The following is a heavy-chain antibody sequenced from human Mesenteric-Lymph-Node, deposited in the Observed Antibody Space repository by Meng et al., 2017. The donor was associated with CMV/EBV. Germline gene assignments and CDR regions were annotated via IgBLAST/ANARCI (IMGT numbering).Heavy chain of an antibody. CDR3: ARGSSYDILTGYFDY. CDR2: INHSGST. D-gene: IGHD3-9*01. J-gene: IGHJ4*02. CDR1: GGSFSGYY. V-gene: IGHV4-34*01. Sequence: QVQFHQWGAGLFEPSETLSVTCAVYGGSFSGYYWNWIRQSPEKGLEWIGEINHSGSTTYNPSFTSRIIISVDTSTNQISLNMSSVTAADTAVYYCARGSSYDILTGYFDYWGQGALVTVSS.